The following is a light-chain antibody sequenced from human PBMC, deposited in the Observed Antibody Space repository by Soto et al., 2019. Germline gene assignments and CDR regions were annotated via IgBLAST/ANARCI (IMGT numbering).Light chain of an antibody. J-gene: IGLJ2*01. CDR1: SSEFGGYNY. CDR3: SSDTTSKTLV. CDR2: GVT. Sequence: QSALTQPASVSGSPGQSITISCTGTSSEFGGYNYVSWYQHHPGKAPKLMIYGVTNRPSGVSNRFSGSKSGNTASLTISGLQAEDEAVYYCSSDTTSKTLVLGGGTKVTVL. V-gene: IGLV2-14*03.